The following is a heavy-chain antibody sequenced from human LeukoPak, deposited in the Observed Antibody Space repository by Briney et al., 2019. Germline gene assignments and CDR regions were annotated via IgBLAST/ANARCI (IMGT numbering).Heavy chain of an antibody. CDR2: ISDSGGIT. V-gene: IGHV3-23*01. D-gene: IGHD3-10*02. CDR1: FIFSTYA. J-gene: IGHJ6*02. CDR3: AKASAVRGYYYYGMDV. Sequence: GGSLRLSCAASFIFSTYAMNGVRQAPGKGREWVSAISDSGGITYYSDSVKGRFTLSRYNSKNTLSLQMNSLRAEGTAIYYCAKASAVRGYYYYGMDVWGQGTTVTVSS.